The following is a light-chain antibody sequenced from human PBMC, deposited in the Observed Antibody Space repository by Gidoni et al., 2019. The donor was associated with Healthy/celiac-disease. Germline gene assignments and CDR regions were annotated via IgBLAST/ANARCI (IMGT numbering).Light chain of an antibody. Sequence: EIVLTQSPGTLSLSPGERATLSCRVSQSVSSSYLAWYQQKPGQAPRLLIYGASSRATGIPDRFSGSGSGTDFTLTISRLEPEDFAVYYCQQYGSSPQRFTFGPGTKVDIK. J-gene: IGKJ3*01. V-gene: IGKV3-20*01. CDR1: QSVSSSY. CDR3: QQYGSSPQRFT. CDR2: GAS.